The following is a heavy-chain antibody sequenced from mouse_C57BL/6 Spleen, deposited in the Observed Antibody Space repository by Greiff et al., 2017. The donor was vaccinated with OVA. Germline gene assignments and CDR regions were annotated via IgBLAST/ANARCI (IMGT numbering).Heavy chain of an antibody. V-gene: IGHV1-54*01. CDR1: GYAFTNYL. CDR2: INPGSGGT. D-gene: IGHD2-3*01. CDR3: ARGWLEDAMDY. J-gene: IGHJ4*01. Sequence: VQLQQSGAELVRPGTSVKVSCKASGYAFTNYLIEWVKQRPGQGLEWIGVINPGSGGTNYNEKFKGKATLTADKSSSTAYMQLSSLTSEDSAVYFCARGWLEDAMDYWGQGTSVTVSS.